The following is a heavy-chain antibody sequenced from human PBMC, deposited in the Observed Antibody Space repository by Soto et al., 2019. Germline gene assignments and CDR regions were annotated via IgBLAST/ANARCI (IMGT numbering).Heavy chain of an antibody. Sequence: GSLRLSCAASGFTFSSYAMSWVRQAPGKGLEWVSAISGSGGSTYYADSVKGRFTISRDNSKNTLYLQMNSLRAEDTAVYYCAKDTDELRYFDWLLPPNFYYWGQGTLVTVSS. CDR2: ISGSGGST. J-gene: IGHJ4*02. CDR3: AKDTDELRYFDWLLPPNFYY. CDR1: GFTFSSYA. V-gene: IGHV3-23*01. D-gene: IGHD3-9*01.